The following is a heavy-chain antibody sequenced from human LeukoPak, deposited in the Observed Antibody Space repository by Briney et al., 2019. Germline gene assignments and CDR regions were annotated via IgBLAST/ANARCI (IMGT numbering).Heavy chain of an antibody. D-gene: IGHD4-17*01. CDR2: INQSGGT. CDR1: GGSFSGYY. J-gene: IGHJ4*02. V-gene: IGHV4-34*01. CDR3: AKARHYGDYVSSFDY. Sequence: PSETLSLTCAVYGGSFSGYYWNWIRQPPGKGLEWIGEINQSGGTNYNPSLKSRVTISVDTSKNHFSLKLNSVTAADTAVYYCAKARHYGDYVSSFDYWGQGTLLTVSS.